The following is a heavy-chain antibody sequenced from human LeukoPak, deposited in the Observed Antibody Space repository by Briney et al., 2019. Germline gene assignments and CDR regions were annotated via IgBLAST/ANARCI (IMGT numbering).Heavy chain of an antibody. Sequence: PGGSLRLSCAASGFTVSSNYMSWVRQAPGKGLEWVSVIYSGGSTYYADSVKGRFTISRDNSKNTLYLQMNSLRAEDTAVYYCARVGYSSSWCYYFDYWGQGTLVTVSS. J-gene: IGHJ4*02. CDR3: ARVGYSSSWCYYFDY. V-gene: IGHV3-66*02. D-gene: IGHD6-13*01. CDR1: GFTVSSNY. CDR2: IYSGGST.